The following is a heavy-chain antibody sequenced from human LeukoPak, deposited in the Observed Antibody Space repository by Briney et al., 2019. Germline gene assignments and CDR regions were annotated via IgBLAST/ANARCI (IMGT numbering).Heavy chain of an antibody. CDR2: IWYNGNNK. J-gene: IGHJ6*03. V-gene: IGHV3-33*01. CDR3: GRDLRKGRYMDV. Sequence: GGSLRLSCAASGFTFSTYGMHWVRQVPGKGLEWVAIIWYNGNNKYYEDSVKGRFTISRDNSKNTLYLQMNSLRAEDTAVYYCGRDLRKGRYMDVWGKGTTVTVSS. CDR1: GFTFSTYG. D-gene: IGHD2/OR15-2a*01.